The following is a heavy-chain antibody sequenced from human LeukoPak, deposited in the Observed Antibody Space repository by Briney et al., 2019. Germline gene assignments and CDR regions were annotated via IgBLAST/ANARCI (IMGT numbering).Heavy chain of an antibody. D-gene: IGHD3-10*01. J-gene: IGHJ4*02. V-gene: IGHV3-30*18. CDR2: ISYDGSHK. Sequence: GALRLSCAASGFTFSSYGMHWVRQASSKGLELVAVISYDGSHKYYGDSVKGRLTISRDNSKNTVYLQMSSLRTEDTAVYYCAKRSDSGSHTFDYWGQGTLVTVSS. CDR1: GFTFSSYG. CDR3: AKRSDSGSHTFDY.